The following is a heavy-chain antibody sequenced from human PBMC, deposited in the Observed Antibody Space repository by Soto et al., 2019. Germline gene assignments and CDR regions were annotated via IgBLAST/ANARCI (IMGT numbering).Heavy chain of an antibody. CDR3: AIPPPIAVDGPDY. CDR2: IGDDGRV. CDR1: GGSISGSPYH. J-gene: IGHJ4*02. D-gene: IGHD6-19*01. V-gene: IGHV4-39*02. Sequence: PSETLSLTCTVSGGSISGSPYHWGWIRQPPGKGLEWIGSIGDDGRVYYNPSLTGRATLFVDTSKNRFSLNLNSVTAADTAVYYCAIPPPIAVDGPDYCGQGILATVSS.